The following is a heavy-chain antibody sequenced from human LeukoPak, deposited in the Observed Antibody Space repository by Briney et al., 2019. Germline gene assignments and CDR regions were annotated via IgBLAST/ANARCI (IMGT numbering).Heavy chain of an antibody. V-gene: IGHV3-23*01. CDR1: GFTFSTDA. Sequence: GGSLRLSCAASGFTFSTDAMNWVRQAPGKGLEWVSGISDSGGNTYYADSVKGRSTISRDKSKNTLDLQMNSLRAEDTAVYYCAKGTMHDYWGQGTLVTVSS. D-gene: IGHD4/OR15-4a*01. CDR2: ISDSGGNT. CDR3: AKGTMHDY. J-gene: IGHJ4*02.